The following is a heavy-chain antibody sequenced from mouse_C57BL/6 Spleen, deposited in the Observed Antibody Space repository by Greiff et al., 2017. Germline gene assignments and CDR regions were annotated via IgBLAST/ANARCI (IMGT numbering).Heavy chain of an antibody. V-gene: IGHV1-15*01. CDR2: IDPETGGT. D-gene: IGHD2-1*01. CDR1: GYTFTDYA. CDR3: TRGDYGNFAMDY. J-gene: IGHJ4*01. Sequence: QVQLKESGAELVRPGASVTLSCKASGYTFTDYAMHWVKQTPVHGLEWIGAIDPETGGTAYNQKFKGKAILTADKSSSTAYMELRRLTSEDSAVYYCTRGDYGNFAMDYWGQGTSVTVSS.